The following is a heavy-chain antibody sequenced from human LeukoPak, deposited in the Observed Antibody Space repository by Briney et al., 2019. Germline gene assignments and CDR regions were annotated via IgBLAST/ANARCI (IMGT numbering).Heavy chain of an antibody. Sequence: PGGSLRLSCAASGFTFSSYDMHWVRQATGKGLEWVSGISTTGDTYYPGPLKGRFTISRENAKKSLYLQMNSLRAGDTAVYYCARGLYYYDSSGYYGDTFDIWGQGTMVTVSS. CDR3: ARGLYYYDSSGYYGDTFDI. D-gene: IGHD3-22*01. V-gene: IGHV3-13*04. CDR1: GFTFSSYD. CDR2: ISTTGDT. J-gene: IGHJ3*02.